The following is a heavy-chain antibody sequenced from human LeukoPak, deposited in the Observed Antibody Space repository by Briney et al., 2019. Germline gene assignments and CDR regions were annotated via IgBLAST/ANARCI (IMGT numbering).Heavy chain of an antibody. CDR1: GFTFSSYS. D-gene: IGHD1-26*01. Sequence: GGSLRLSCAASGFTFSSYSMTWVRPAPGKGLEWVSSISSSSSYIYYADSVKGRFTISRDNAKNSLYLQMNSLRAEDTAVYYCARDLKSGSYGGWWGQGTLVTVSS. CDR3: ARDLKSGSYGGW. CDR2: ISSSSSYI. V-gene: IGHV3-21*01. J-gene: IGHJ4*02.